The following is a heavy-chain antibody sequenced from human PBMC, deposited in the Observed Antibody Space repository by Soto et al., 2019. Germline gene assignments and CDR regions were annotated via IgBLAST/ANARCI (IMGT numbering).Heavy chain of an antibody. CDR3: ARVRARYGSGSYLLDY. D-gene: IGHD3-10*01. CDR1: GYTFTSYA. Sequence: GASVKVSCKASGYTFTSYAMHWVRQAPGQRLEWMGWINAGNGNTKYSQKFQGRVTITRDTSASTAYMELSSLRSEDTAVYYCARVRARYGSGSYLLDYWGQGTLVTVSS. V-gene: IGHV1-3*01. J-gene: IGHJ4*02. CDR2: INAGNGNT.